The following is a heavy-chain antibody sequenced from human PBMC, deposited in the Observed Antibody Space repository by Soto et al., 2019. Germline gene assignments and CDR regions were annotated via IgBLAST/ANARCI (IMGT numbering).Heavy chain of an antibody. CDR2: INHSGST. CDR1: GGSFSGYY. CDR3: ARLKRDGHNYSPLYY. V-gene: IGHV4-34*01. Sequence: SETLSLTCAVYGGSFSGYYWSWIRQPPGKGLEWIGEINHSGSTNYNPSLKSRVTISVDTSKNQFSLKLSSVTASDTAMYYCARLKRDGHNYSPLYYWGQGTLVTVSS. D-gene: IGHD5-12*01. J-gene: IGHJ4*02.